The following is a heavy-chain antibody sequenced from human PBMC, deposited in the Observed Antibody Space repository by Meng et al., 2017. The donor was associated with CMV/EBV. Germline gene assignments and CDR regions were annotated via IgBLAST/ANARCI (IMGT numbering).Heavy chain of an antibody. CDR2: IYSGGST. CDR3: ATSGGYYYYGMDV. V-gene: IGHV3-53*01. Sequence: GGSLRLSCAASGFTVSSNYMSWVRQAPGKGLEWVSVIYSGGSTYYADSVKGRFTISRDNSKNTLYLQMSSLRAEDTAVYYCATSGGYYYYGMDVWGQGTTVTVSS. J-gene: IGHJ6*02. CDR1: GFTVSSNY. D-gene: IGHD6-25*01.